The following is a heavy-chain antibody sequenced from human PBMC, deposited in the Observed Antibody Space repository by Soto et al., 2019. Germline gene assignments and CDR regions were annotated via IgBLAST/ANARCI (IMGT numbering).Heavy chain of an antibody. D-gene: IGHD3-3*01. Sequence: PGGSLRLSCAASGFTFSSYGMHWVRQAPGKGLEWVAVIWYDGSNKYYADSVKGRFTISRDNSKNTLYLQMNSLRAEDTAVYYCARDGQYYDFWSGYPDPYYYYYYGMDVWGQGTTVTVSS. V-gene: IGHV3-33*01. CDR1: GFTFSSYG. CDR2: IWYDGSNK. J-gene: IGHJ6*02. CDR3: ARDGQYYDFWSGYPDPYYYYYYGMDV.